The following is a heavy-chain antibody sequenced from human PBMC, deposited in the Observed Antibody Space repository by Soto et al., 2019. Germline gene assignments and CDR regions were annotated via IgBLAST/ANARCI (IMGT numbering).Heavy chain of an antibody. CDR1: GFTFSSYG. CDR2: ISGSGGST. Sequence: LRLSCAASGFTFSSYGMSWVRQAPGKGLEWVSAISGSGGSTYYADSVKGRFTISRDNSKNTLYLQMNSLRAEDTAVYYCAKVKEVGAITLFDYWGQGTLVTVS. CDR3: AKVKEVGAITLFDY. D-gene: IGHD1-26*01. V-gene: IGHV3-23*01. J-gene: IGHJ4*02.